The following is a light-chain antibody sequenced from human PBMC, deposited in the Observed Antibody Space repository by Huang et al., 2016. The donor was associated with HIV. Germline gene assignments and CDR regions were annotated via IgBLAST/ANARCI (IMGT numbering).Light chain of an antibody. J-gene: IGKJ1*01. V-gene: IGKV3-15*01. Sequence: EIVMTQSPATLSVSPGERAPLSCRASQSIGSNLAWYQQKSGQAPRLLIYSASTRATGIPARFSGSGSGTEFTLTIRSLQSEDFAVYYCQQYNNWPPWTFGQGTKVEIK. CDR3: QQYNNWPPWT. CDR2: SAS. CDR1: QSIGSN.